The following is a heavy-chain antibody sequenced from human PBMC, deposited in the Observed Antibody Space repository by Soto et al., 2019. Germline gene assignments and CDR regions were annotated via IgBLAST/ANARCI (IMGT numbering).Heavy chain of an antibody. V-gene: IGHV3-33*01. CDR3: ARDRGDTAMVTGVDAFDI. J-gene: IGHJ3*02. CDR1: GFTFSSYG. CDR2: IWYDGSNK. D-gene: IGHD5-18*01. Sequence: QVQLVESGGGVVQPGRSLRLSCAASGFTFSSYGMHWVRQAPGKGLEWVAVIWYDGSNKYYADSVKGRFTISRDNSKNTVYLQMNSLRAEDTAVYYCARDRGDTAMVTGVDAFDIWGQGTMVTVSS.